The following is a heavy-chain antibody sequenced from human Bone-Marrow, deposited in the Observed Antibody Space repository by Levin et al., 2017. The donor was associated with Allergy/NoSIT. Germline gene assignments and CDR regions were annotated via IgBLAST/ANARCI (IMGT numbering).Heavy chain of an antibody. Sequence: PGESLKISCAASGFTFSSYAMNWVRQAPGKGLEWVSAISGNGGTIYYADSVRGRFTISRDNSKNTLFLQMNSLRAEDTAVYYCAKTVLATTYFDFWGQGTLVTVSS. CDR1: GFTFSSYA. J-gene: IGHJ4*02. V-gene: IGHV3-23*01. D-gene: IGHD5-24*01. CDR2: ISGNGGTI. CDR3: AKTVLATTYFDF.